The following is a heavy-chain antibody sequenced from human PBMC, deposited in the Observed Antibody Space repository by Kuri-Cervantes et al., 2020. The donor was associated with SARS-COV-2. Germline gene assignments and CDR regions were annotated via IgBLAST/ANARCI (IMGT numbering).Heavy chain of an antibody. CDR3: AREQLVPYNWFDP. CDR2: ISYDGSNK. V-gene: IGHV3-30*19. J-gene: IGHJ5*02. CDR1: GFTFSSYG. Sequence: GESLKISCAASGFTFSSYGMHWVRQAPGKGLEWVAVISYDGSNKYYADPVKGRFTISRDNPKNTLYLQMNSLRAEDTAVHYCAREQLVPYNWFDPWGQGTLVTVSS. D-gene: IGHD6-6*01.